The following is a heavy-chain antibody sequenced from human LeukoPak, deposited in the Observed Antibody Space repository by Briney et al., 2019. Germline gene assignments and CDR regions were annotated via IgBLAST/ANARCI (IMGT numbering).Heavy chain of an antibody. CDR2: INHSGST. D-gene: IGHD5-18*01. CDR3: ASSVYSYGAFDY. Sequence: SETLSLTCAVYGGSFSGYYWSWIRQPPGKGLEWIGEINHSGSTNYNPSLKSRVTISVDTSKNQFSLKLSSVTAADTAVYYCASSVYSYGAFDYWGQGTLVTVSS. V-gene: IGHV4-34*01. CDR1: GGSFSGYY. J-gene: IGHJ4*02.